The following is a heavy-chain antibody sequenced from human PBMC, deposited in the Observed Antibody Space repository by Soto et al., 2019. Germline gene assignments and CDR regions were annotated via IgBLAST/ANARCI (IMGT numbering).Heavy chain of an antibody. V-gene: IGHV1-18*01. CDR1: GYTFSNYG. CDR2: ISGYNGNT. Sequence: QVQLVQSGAEVKKPGASVKVSCKASGYTFSNYGISWVRQGPGQGLEWMGWISGYNGNTHYEEKVQDRIKMTTDTSTSTTYLELRSRRSYDTAVYFCARDPGFGFGYSYAFAMDVWGQGTTVTVSS. CDR3: ARDPGFGFGYSYAFAMDV. D-gene: IGHD5-18*01. J-gene: IGHJ6*02.